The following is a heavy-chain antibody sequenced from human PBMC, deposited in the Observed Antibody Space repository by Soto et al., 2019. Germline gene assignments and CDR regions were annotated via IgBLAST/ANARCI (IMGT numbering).Heavy chain of an antibody. D-gene: IGHD3-10*01. CDR3: ARGLVTMVRGVIEAYYFDY. CDR1: GGSISSYY. V-gene: IGHV4-4*07. J-gene: IGHJ4*02. CDR2: IYTSGST. Sequence: QSQTLSLTCTVSGGSISSYYWSWIRQPAGKGLEWIGRIYTSGSTNYNPSLKSRVTMSVDTSKNQFSLKLSSVTAADTAVYYCARGLVTMVRGVIEAYYFDYWGQGTLVTVSS.